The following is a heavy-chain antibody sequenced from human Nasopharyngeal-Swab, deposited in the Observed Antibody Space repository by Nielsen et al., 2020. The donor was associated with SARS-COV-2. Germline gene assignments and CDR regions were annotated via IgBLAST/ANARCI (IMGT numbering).Heavy chain of an antibody. CDR3: ATSPGSYLAY. V-gene: IGHV3-48*02. CDR2: ISSSSSTI. Sequence: WIPQPPGKGLEWVSYISSSSSTIYYADSVKGRFTISRDNAKNSLYLQMNSLRDEDTAVYYCATSPGSYLAYWGQGTLVTVSS. D-gene: IGHD1-26*01. J-gene: IGHJ4*02.